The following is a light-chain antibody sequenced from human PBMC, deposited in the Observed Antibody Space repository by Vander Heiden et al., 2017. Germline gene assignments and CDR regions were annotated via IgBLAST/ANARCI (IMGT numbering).Light chain of an antibody. CDR3: QQRSNWPRLT. CDR2: DAS. CDR1: QSVSSY. V-gene: IGKV3-11*01. J-gene: IGKJ4*01. Sequence: EIVLTQSPATLSLSPGERATLSCRASQSVSSYLAWYQQKPGQAPRLLIYDASNRATGIPARFSGSGYGPYFTLTISIRETVAFTLYSCQQRSNWPRLTFGGGTKVXIK.